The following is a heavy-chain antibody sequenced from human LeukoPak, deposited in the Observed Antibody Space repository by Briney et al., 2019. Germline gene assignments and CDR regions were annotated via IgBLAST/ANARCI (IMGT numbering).Heavy chain of an antibody. J-gene: IGHJ6*03. CDR2: IYYSGST. CDR3: ARDRGMITEDYMDV. Sequence: SETLSLTCTVSGGSISSSSYYWGWIRQPPGKGLEWIGSIYYSGSTYYNPSLKSRVTISVDTSKNQFSLKLSSVTAADTAVYYCARDRGMITEDYMDVWGKGTTVTISS. CDR1: GGSISSSSYY. V-gene: IGHV4-39*07. D-gene: IGHD3-16*01.